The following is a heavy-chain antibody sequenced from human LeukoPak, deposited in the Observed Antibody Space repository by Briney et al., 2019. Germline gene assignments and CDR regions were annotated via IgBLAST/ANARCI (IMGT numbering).Heavy chain of an antibody. V-gene: IGHV3-7*03. J-gene: IGHJ4*02. CDR2: INHNGNVN. Sequence: GGSLRLSCAASGFTFSSYWMNWARQAPGKGLEWVASINHNGNVNYYVDSVKGRFTISRDNAKNSLYLQMSNLRAEDTAVYYCARGPTITMVRGVIITHFDYWGQGTLVTVSS. CDR1: GFTFSSYW. D-gene: IGHD3-10*01. CDR3: ARGPTITMVRGVIITHFDY.